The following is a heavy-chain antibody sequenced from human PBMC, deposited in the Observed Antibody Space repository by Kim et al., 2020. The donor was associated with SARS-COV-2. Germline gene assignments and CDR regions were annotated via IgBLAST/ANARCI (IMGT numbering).Heavy chain of an antibody. Sequence: GGSLRLSCATSGFAFSSSAMTWVRRAPGKGLQWVSLITGSDDSTYYADSVKGRFTVSRDTSKNTLFLQMDSLRAEDTAIYYCAKDIRTTYWGQGTPVTVS. D-gene: IGHD4-17*01. J-gene: IGHJ4*02. CDR1: GFAFSSSA. V-gene: IGHV3-23*01. CDR2: ITGSDDST. CDR3: AKDIRTTY.